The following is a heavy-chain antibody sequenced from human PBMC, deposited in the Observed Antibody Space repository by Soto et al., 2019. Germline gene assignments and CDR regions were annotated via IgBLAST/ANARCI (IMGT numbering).Heavy chain of an antibody. D-gene: IGHD7-27*01. CDR1: GGSVRTGSYH. V-gene: IGHV4-61*01. J-gene: IGHJ4*02. CDR3: ARIGWGGDS. CDR2: IPNNGSP. Sequence: SETLSLTCSVSGGSVRTGSYHWGWIRQPPGKGLEWIGFIPNNGSPDYNPSLKSRVVVSIDRSKNQFSLKVNSVTAADKAVYFCARIGWGGDSWGQGTLVTVSS.